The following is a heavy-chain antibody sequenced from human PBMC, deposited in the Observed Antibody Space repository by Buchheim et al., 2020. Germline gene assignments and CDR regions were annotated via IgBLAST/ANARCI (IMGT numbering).Heavy chain of an antibody. J-gene: IGHJ4*02. V-gene: IGHV4-31*03. CDR2: IYYSGST. CDR3: VTHSSDYYYFDY. Sequence: QVQLQESGPGLVKPSQTLSLTCTVSGGPISSGAYYWSWIRQHPGRGLEWIGYIYYSGSTYYNPSLKSRLIISVDTSKNKLSLKLSSVTAADTAVYYCVTHSSDYYYFDYWGQGT. D-gene: IGHD3-22*01. CDR1: GGPISSGAYY.